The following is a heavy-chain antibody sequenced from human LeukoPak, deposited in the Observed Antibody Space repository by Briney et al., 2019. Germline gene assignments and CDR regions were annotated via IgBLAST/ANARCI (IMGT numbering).Heavy chain of an antibody. V-gene: IGHV6-1*01. CDR2: TYYRSKLYI. CDR3: ARGRVSAFDI. D-gene: IGHD2-8*01. J-gene: IGHJ3*02. CDR1: GDSVSSNSVA. Sequence: SQTLSLTCAISGDSVSSNSVAWNWIRQSPSRGPEWLGRTYYRSKLYIDYADSVKSRITISPDTSKTQFSLQLNSMTPEDTAIYYCARGRVSAFDIWGQGTMVTVSS.